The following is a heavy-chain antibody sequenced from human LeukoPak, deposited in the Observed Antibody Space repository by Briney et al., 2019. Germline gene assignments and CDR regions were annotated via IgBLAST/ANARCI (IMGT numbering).Heavy chain of an antibody. Sequence: PSETLSLTCTVSGGSISSSSYYWGWIRQPPGKGLEWIGSIYYSGSTNYNPSLKSRVTISVDTSKNQFSLKLSSVTAADTAVYYCARGLAVPARWLALGAFDIWGQGTMVTVSS. CDR3: ARGLAVPARWLALGAFDI. D-gene: IGHD3-22*01. J-gene: IGHJ3*02. CDR1: GGSISSSSYY. CDR2: IYYSGST. V-gene: IGHV4-39*07.